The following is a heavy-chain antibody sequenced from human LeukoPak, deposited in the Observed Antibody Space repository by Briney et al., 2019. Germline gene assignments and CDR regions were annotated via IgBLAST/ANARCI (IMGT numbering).Heavy chain of an antibody. CDR2: ISSSSSYI. J-gene: IGHJ6*02. CDR3: ASESFCGFGELLCMDV. V-gene: IGHV3-21*01. D-gene: IGHD3-10*01. Sequence: GGSLRLSCAASGFTFSSYSMNWVRQAPGKGLEWVSSISSSSSYIYYADSVKGRFTISRDNAKNSLYLQMNSLRAEDTAVYYCASESFCGFGELLCMDVWGQGTTVTVSS. CDR1: GFTFSSYS.